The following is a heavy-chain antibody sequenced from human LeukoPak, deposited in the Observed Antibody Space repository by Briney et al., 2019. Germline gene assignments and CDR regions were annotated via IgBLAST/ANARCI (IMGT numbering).Heavy chain of an antibody. Sequence: GGSLRLSCAASGLSISDNYMSWVRQAPGKGLEWVSIIHNGGSIYYEDSVKGRFTISRDNSKNTVYLQMNSLRAEDTAVYYCARDRGYAMDVWGQGTTVTVSS. D-gene: IGHD1-1*01. J-gene: IGHJ6*02. V-gene: IGHV3-53*01. CDR3: ARDRGYAMDV. CDR2: IHNGGSI. CDR1: GLSISDNY.